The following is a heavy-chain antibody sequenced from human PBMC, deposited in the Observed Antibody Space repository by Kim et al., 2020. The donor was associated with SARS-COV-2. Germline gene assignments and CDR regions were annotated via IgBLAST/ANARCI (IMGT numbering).Heavy chain of an antibody. CDR3: AKDIGYSSGSPDY. Sequence: GGSLRLSCAASGFTFDDYAMHWVRQAPGKGLEWVSGISWNSGSIGYADSVKGRFIISRDNAKNSLYLQMNSLRAEDTALYYCAKDIGYSSGSPDYWGQGTLVTVSS. D-gene: IGHD6-19*01. CDR1: GFTFDDYA. V-gene: IGHV3-9*01. J-gene: IGHJ4*02. CDR2: ISWNSGSI.